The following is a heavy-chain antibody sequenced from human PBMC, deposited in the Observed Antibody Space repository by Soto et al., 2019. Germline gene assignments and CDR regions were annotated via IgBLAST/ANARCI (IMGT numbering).Heavy chain of an antibody. Sequence: QVQLVESGGGVVQPGTSLRLSCSASGFTLSGVDMHWVRQAPGKGLEWVAVMSYDGRNQYYADSVKGRFTVSRDRSKSTLYLKMNSLRNADAAVYYCAKGGWYTSSSRSDCWGQGTLVTVSS. V-gene: IGHV3-30*18. CDR1: GFTLSGVD. CDR3: AKGGWYTSSSRSDC. J-gene: IGHJ4*02. CDR2: MSYDGRNQ. D-gene: IGHD6-6*01.